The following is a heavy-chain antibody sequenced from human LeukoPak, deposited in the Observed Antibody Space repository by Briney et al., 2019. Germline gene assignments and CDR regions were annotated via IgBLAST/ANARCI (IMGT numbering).Heavy chain of an antibody. CDR1: GYTFTGYY. J-gene: IGHJ5*02. Sequence: GASVKVSCKASGYTFTGYYMHWVRQAPGQGLEWMGWINPNSGGTNYAQKFQGRVTMTRDTSISTAYMELSRLRSDDTAVYYCARDGNYYGSGSYNNWFDPRGQGTLVTVSS. CDR2: INPNSGGT. V-gene: IGHV1-2*02. D-gene: IGHD3-10*01. CDR3: ARDGNYYGSGSYNNWFDP.